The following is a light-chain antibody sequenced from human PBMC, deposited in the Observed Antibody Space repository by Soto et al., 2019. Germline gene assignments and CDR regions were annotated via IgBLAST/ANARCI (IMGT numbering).Light chain of an antibody. CDR2: DAS. Sequence: EIVMTQSPATLSVSPGERATLSCRASQSVSSNLAWYQQKPGQAPRLLIYDASSRATGIPDRFSGGGSGTDFTLTISSLQSEDFAVYYCQQYNNWPWTFGQGTKVDIK. V-gene: IGKV3D-15*01. CDR1: QSVSSN. J-gene: IGKJ1*01. CDR3: QQYNNWPWT.